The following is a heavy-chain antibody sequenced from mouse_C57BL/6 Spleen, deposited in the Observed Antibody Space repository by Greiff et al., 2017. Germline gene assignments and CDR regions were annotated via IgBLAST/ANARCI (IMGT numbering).Heavy chain of an antibody. CDR1: GYAFSSYW. D-gene: IGHD1-1*01. CDR2: IYPGDGDT. J-gene: IGHJ2*01. Sequence: VQLQQSGAELVKPGASVKISCKASGYAFSSYWMNWVKQRPGKGLEWIGQIYPGDGDTNYNGKFKGKAILTADKSSSTAYMQLSSLNSEDSAVYFCARLENYYYGSSYGMDYWGQGTTLTVSS. CDR3: ARLENYYYGSSYGMDY. V-gene: IGHV1-80*01.